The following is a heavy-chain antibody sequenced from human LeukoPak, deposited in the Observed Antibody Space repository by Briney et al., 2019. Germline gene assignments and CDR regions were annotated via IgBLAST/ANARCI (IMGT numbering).Heavy chain of an antibody. CDR2: ISYDGSNK. V-gene: IGHV3-30*18. CDR3: AKALRGAREVVDY. J-gene: IGHJ4*02. Sequence: GGSLRVSCAASGFTFSSYGMHWVRQAPGKGLEWVAVISYDGSNKYYADSVKGRFTISRDNSKNTLYLQMNSLRAEDTAVYYCAKALRGAREVVDYWGQGTLVTVSS. D-gene: IGHD1-26*01. CDR1: GFTFSSYG.